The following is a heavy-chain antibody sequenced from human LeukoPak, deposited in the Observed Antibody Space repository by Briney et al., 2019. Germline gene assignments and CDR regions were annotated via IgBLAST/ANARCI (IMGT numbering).Heavy chain of an antibody. D-gene: IGHD3-10*01. V-gene: IGHV3-53*01. CDR3: ARWFGELLYGYYFDY. J-gene: IGHJ4*02. CDR2: IFSGGST. Sequence: GGSLRLSCTASGFIVSTNYMSWVRQAPGKGLEWVSVIFSGGSTYYADSVKGRFTISRDNSKNMLYLQMNSLRAEDTAVYYCARWFGELLYGYYFDYWGQGTLVTVSS. CDR1: GFIVSTNY.